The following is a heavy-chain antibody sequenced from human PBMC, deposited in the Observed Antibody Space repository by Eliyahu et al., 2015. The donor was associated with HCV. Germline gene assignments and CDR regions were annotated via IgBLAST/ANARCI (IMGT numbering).Heavy chain of an antibody. J-gene: IGHJ4*02. Sequence: QVQLQESGPGLVKPSETLSLTCTVSGDSISSYYWSWIRQPPGKGLEWIGYIYYSGSTNYNPSLKSRVTISVDTSKNQFSLKLSSVTAADTAVYYCAREGDYGDSPFDYWGQGTLVTVSS. CDR2: IYYSGST. D-gene: IGHD4-17*01. CDR1: GDSISSYY. CDR3: AREGDYGDSPFDY. V-gene: IGHV4-59*01.